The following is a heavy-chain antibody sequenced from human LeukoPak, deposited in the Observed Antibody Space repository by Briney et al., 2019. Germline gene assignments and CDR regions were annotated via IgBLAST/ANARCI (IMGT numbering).Heavy chain of an antibody. CDR3: ARIQSRIIAARPGNPAFDY. J-gene: IGHJ4*02. V-gene: IGHV1-18*01. Sequence: ASVKVSCKASGYTFTSYDISWVRQAPGQGLEWMGWISTYNDNTHYAQKLQGRVTMTTGTSTSTVYMELKSLRSDDTAVYYCARIQSRIIAARPGNPAFDYWGRGTLVTV. CDR1: GYTFTSYD. CDR2: ISTYNDNT. D-gene: IGHD6-6*01.